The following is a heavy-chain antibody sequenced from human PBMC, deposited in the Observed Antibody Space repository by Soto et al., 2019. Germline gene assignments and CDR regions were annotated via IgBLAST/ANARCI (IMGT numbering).Heavy chain of an antibody. Sequence: GGSLRLSCVASGFNSSGSAMHCVRQASGKGLECVGRIRSKANSYATAYAASVNGRFTISRDDSKNTAYLQMNSLITEDTAVYYWNRFPRRTPLTKSEYGGQGTLVTVSS. CDR1: GFNSSGSA. V-gene: IGHV3-73*01. CDR2: IRSKANSYAT. J-gene: IGHJ1*01. D-gene: IGHD3-9*01. CDR3: NRFPRRTPLTKSEY.